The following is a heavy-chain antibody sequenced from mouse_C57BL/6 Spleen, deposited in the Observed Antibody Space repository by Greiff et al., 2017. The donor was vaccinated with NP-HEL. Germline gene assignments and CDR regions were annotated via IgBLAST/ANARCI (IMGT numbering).Heavy chain of an antibody. CDR2: IDPSDSYT. D-gene: IGHD3-2*02. V-gene: IGHV1-50*01. CDR1: GYTFTSYW. J-gene: IGHJ3*01. CDR3: ARGGSPGQGFAY. Sequence: QVQLQQPGAELVKPGASVKLSCKASGYTFTSYWMQWVKQRPGQGLEWIGEIDPSDSYTNYNQKFKGKATLTVDTSSSTAYMQLSSLTSEDSAVYHCARGGSPGQGFAYWGQGTLVTVSA.